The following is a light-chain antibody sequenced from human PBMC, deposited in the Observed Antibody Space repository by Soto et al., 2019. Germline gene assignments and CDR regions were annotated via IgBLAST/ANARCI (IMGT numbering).Light chain of an antibody. CDR2: AAS. CDR1: QSITSY. J-gene: IGKJ1*01. V-gene: IGKV1-39*01. CDR3: QQSYTTPCT. Sequence: DIQMTQYPSSLSASVGDRVTITCRASQSITSYLNWYQQKPGKAPQLLIYAASSVQSGVPSRFSGSGSGTDFTLTISSLQSEDFATYFCQQSYTTPCTFGRGTNVEVK.